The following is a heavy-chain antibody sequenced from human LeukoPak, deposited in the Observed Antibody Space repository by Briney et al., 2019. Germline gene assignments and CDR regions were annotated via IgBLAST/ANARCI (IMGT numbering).Heavy chain of an antibody. D-gene: IGHD2-15*01. CDR2: INPGNGDT. J-gene: IGHJ6*02. CDR1: GYTFTNYD. CDR3: ARERWHCRVNCYSVYYYALDV. Sequence: ASVKVSCKGSGYTFTNYDVHWVRQAPGQRLEWLGWINPGNGDTKYSQNFQGRVTVTSDTSAATAYVELNSLTSEDTAVYYCARERWHCRVNCYSVYYYALDVWGQGTTVTVSS. V-gene: IGHV1-3*01.